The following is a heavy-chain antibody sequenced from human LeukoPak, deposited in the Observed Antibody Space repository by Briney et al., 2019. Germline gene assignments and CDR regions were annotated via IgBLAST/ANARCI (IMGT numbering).Heavy chain of an antibody. D-gene: IGHD2-15*01. CDR2: MKQDGSEK. CDR1: GFTFSSYW. Sequence: GGSLRLSCAASGFTFSSYWMSWVRQAPGKGLEWVANMKQDGSEKYYVDSVKGRFTISRDNATNSLYLQMNSLRAEDTAVYYCAREDCSGGSCYSGFADYWGQGTLVTVSS. V-gene: IGHV3-7*01. CDR3: AREDCSGGSCYSGFADY. J-gene: IGHJ4*02.